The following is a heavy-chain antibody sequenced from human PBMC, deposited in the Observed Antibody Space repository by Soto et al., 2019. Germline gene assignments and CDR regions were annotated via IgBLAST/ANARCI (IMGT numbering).Heavy chain of an antibody. D-gene: IGHD2-15*01. CDR1: GDSISGSQW. CDR2: ISHTGTT. V-gene: IGHV4-4*02. J-gene: IGHJ5*02. CDR3: AREGGAAGYNWFDP. Sequence: SETLSLTCAVSGDSISGSQWWSWVRLPPGKGLEWIGEISHTGTTNYNPSLKSRVTMSVDKPKNQFSLNLTSVTAADTAVYYCAREGGAAGYNWFDPWGQGTLVTVSS.